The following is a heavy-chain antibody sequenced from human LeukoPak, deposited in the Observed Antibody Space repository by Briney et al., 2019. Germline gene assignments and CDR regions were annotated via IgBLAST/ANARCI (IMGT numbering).Heavy chain of an antibody. Sequence: PGGSLRLSCAASGFTFSSYSMNWVRQAPGKGLEWVSSISSSSSYIYYADSVKGRFTISRDNNKNSLYLQMNSLRAEDTALYYCARDLATVKTGPDYWGQGTLVSVSS. CDR3: ARDLATVKTGPDY. D-gene: IGHD4-11*01. CDR2: ISSSSSYI. CDR1: GFTFSSYS. V-gene: IGHV3-21*01. J-gene: IGHJ4*02.